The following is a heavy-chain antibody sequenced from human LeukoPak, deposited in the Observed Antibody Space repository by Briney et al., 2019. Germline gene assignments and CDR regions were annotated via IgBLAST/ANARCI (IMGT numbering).Heavy chain of an antibody. CDR1: GFTFSSCA. CDR3: AKGIYSSGWSYFDY. V-gene: IGHV3-23*01. D-gene: IGHD6-19*01. J-gene: IGHJ4*01. Sequence: PGGSLRLSCTASGFTFSSCAMSWVRQAPGKGLEWVSTLSGSGITTYYADSVKGRFTISRDNSKNTLYLQMNSLRAEDTAVYYCAKGIYSSGWSYFDYWGHGTLVTVSS. CDR2: LSGSGITT.